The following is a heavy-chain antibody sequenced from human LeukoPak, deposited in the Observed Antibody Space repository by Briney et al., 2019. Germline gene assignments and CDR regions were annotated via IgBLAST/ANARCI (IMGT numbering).Heavy chain of an antibody. CDR2: FTRIGII. CDR1: GGYFSDYY. J-gene: IGHJ4*02. V-gene: IGHV4-34*01. CDR3: AGIYGDYSDFDY. Sequence: SETLSLTCAVYGGYFSDYYWSWIRQPPGKGLEWIGEFTRIGIINYNPSLKSRITISADTSKNQFSLKLSSVTAADTAIYYCAGIYGDYSDFDYWGQGTLVTVSS. D-gene: IGHD4-17*01.